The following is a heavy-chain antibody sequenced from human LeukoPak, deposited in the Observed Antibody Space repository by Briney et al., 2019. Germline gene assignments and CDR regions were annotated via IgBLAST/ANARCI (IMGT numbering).Heavy chain of an antibody. V-gene: IGHV3-53*01. D-gene: IGHD4-17*01. CDR3: ARTNPLYGDYDY. J-gene: IGHJ4*02. CDR1: GLTVTDNY. CDR2: IYPDGST. Sequence: GRSLRLSCAGSGLTVTDNYMSWVRQAPGKGPEWVSVIYPDGSTYHADSVKGLFTISSDNSKNTLFLQMNTLKTDDTDVYHGARTNPLYGDYDYWGQGTLVTVSS.